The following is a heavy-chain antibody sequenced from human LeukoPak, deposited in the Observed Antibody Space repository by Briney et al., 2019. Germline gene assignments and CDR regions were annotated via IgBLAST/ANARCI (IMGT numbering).Heavy chain of an antibody. CDR3: EKLRSSSSSGAFDI. J-gene: IGHJ3*02. V-gene: IGHV3-23*01. CDR1: GFTFSSYA. CDR2: ISGGGDTT. Sequence: GSLRLSCAASGFTFSSYAMNWVRQAPGKGLEWVSGISGGGDTTFYADSVKGRFTISRNNSKNTLYLHMNSLRAEDTAVYYCEKLRSSSSSGAFDIWGQGTMVTVSS. D-gene: IGHD2-2*01.